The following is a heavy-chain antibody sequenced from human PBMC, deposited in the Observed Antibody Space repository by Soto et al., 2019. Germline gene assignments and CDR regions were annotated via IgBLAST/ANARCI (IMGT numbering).Heavy chain of an antibody. CDR1: GFTFSSYA. D-gene: IGHD3-9*01. CDR3: ARAYYDILTGPKY. CDR2: ISYDGSNK. J-gene: IGHJ4*02. Sequence: GGSLRLSCAASGFTFSSYAMHWVRQAPGKGLEWVAVISYDGSNKYYADSVKGRFTISRDNSKNTLYLQMNSLRAEDTAVYYCARAYYDILTGPKYWGQGTLVTVS. V-gene: IGHV3-30-3*01.